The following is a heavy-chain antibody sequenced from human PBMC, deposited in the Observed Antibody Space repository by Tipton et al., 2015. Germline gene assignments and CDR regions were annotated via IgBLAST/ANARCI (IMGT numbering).Heavy chain of an antibody. CDR1: GGSISSYY. Sequence: TLSLTRTVSGGSISSYYWSWIRQPPGKGLEWIGYIYYTEITNYNPSLKSRVTISVDTSKNQFSLNLSSVTAADTAVYFCAKTHGAYDWYLDHWGQGTLVTVSS. V-gene: IGHV4-59*01. J-gene: IGHJ4*02. CDR3: AKTHGAYDWYLDH. CDR2: IYYTEIT. D-gene: IGHD5-12*01.